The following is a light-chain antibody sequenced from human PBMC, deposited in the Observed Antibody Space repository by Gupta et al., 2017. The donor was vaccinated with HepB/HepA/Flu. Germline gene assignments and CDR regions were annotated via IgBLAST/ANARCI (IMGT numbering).Light chain of an antibody. J-gene: IGKJ1*01. CDR2: AAS. CDR3: QQSYSTPRT. Sequence: DIQMTQSPSSLSASVGDRVTITCRASQSISSYLNWYQQKPGKAPKLLIYAASSLHSGVPSRFSGSGSGTDFTLTISSLQPEGFATYYCQQSYSTPRTFGQGTKVEIK. V-gene: IGKV1-39*01. CDR1: QSISSY.